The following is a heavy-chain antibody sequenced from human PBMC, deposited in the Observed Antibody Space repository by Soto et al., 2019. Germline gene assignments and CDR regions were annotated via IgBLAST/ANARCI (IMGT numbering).Heavy chain of an antibody. CDR2: FNPFNGNT. J-gene: IGHJ4*02. CDR3: AKEQRRGHDFWSAYYQGFDN. V-gene: IGHV1-3*01. CDR1: GYIFNGHA. D-gene: IGHD3-3*01. Sequence: QVQLVQSGAEVKKPGASVKVSCKASGYIFNGHAIHWVRQAPGQRLEWMGWFNPFNGNTKTSQRFQGKVTFTGDTCANTAYMELINLRSEDTALDYCAKEQRRGHDFWSAYYQGFDNWGQGTLVTVSS.